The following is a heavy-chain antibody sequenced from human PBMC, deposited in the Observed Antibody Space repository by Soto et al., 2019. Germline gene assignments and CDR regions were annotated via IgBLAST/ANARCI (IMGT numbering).Heavy chain of an antibody. Sequence: QVQLVESGGGVVQPGRSLRLSCAASGFTFSSYAMHWVRQAPGKGLEWVAVISYDGSNKYYADSVKGRFTISRDNSKNTLYLQMNSLRAEDTAVYYCARGRNKIQLWLRSLDYWGQGTLGTVSS. CDR2: ISYDGSNK. V-gene: IGHV3-30-3*01. J-gene: IGHJ4*02. CDR1: GFTFSSYA. CDR3: ARGRNKIQLWLRSLDY. D-gene: IGHD5-18*01.